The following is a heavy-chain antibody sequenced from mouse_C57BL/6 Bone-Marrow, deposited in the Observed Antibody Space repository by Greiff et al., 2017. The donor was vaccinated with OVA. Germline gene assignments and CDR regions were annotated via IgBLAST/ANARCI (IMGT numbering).Heavy chain of an antibody. D-gene: IGHD1-1*01. Sequence: GKLMESGGGLVQPGESLKLSCESNEYEFPSHDMSWVRKTPEKRLELVAAINSDGGSTYYPDTMERRFIISRDNTKKTLYLQMSSLRSEDTALYYCARHAPDYYGSSYWYFDVWGTGTTVTVSS. CDR2: INSDGGST. CDR3: ARHAPDYYGSSYWYFDV. V-gene: IGHV5-2*03. CDR1: EYEFPSHD. J-gene: IGHJ1*03.